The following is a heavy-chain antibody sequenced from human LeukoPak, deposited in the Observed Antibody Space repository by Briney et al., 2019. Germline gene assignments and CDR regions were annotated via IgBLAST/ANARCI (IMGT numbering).Heavy chain of an antibody. CDR1: GFTFSAYA. Sequence: GGSLTLSCAASGFTFSAYARSWVRQAPGKGLEWVAAISSSGGNTYYADSVKGRVTISRDNSKNTLYLPMTSLRGEDTAVYYCAKEPREYCSSTSCPNWFDPWGKGPLVTVSS. CDR2: ISSSGGNT. J-gene: IGHJ5*02. D-gene: IGHD2-2*01. CDR3: AKEPREYCSSTSCPNWFDP. V-gene: IGHV3-23*01.